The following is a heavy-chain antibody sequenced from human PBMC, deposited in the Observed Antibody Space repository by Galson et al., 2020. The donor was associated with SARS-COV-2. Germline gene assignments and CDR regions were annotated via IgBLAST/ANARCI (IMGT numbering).Heavy chain of an antibody. J-gene: IGHJ6*03. CDR1: GYTFTSYY. D-gene: IGHD1-26*01. CDR3: ARESGPDSGSYMWALSRDYYYYYYMDV. CDR2: INPSGGST. V-gene: IGHV1-46*01. Sequence: ASVKVSCKASGYTFTSYYMHWVRQAPGQGLEWMGIINPSGGSTSYAQKFQGRVTMTRDTSTSTVYMELSSLRSEDTAVYYCARESGPDSGSYMWALSRDYYYYYYMDVWGKGTTVTVS.